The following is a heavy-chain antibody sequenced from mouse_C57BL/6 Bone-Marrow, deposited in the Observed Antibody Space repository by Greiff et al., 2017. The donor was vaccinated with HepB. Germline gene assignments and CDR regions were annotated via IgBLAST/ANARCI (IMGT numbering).Heavy chain of an antibody. J-gene: IGHJ3*01. CDR1: DSEVFPIAY. V-gene: IGHV15-2*01. Sequence: QVQLKQSGSELRSPGSSVKLSCKDFDSEVFPIAYMSWVRQKPGHGFEWIGGILPSIGRTIYGEKFEDKATLDADTLSNTAYLELNSLTSEDSAIYYCARGGDSSGTSFAYWGQGTLVTVSA. D-gene: IGHD3-2*02. CDR3: ARGGDSSGTSFAY. CDR2: ILPSIGRT.